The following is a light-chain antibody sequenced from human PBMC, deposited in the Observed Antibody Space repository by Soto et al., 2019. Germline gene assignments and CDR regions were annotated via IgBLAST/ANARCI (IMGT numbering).Light chain of an antibody. CDR2: LGS. CDR3: MQALQTPT. CDR1: QSLLHSNGYNS. V-gene: IGKV2-28*01. J-gene: IGKJ5*01. Sequence: DIVMTQSPLSLPVTPGEPASISCRSSQSLLHSNGYNSLDWYLQKPGQSPQVLIYLGSNRASGVPDRFSGSGSGTDFTLKISRVDAEDVGVYYCMQALQTPTFGQGTRLEIK.